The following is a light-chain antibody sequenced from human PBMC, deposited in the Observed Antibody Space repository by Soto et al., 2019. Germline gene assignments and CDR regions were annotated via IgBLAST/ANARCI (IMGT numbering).Light chain of an antibody. CDR3: QQYGSSRTWT. Sequence: DIVMTQSPDSLAVSLGERATINCKSSQSVLYSPNNENYLAWYQQKPGQPPKLLVYWASARESGVPDRFSGSGSGTDFTLTISRLEPEDFAVYYCQQYGSSRTWTFGQGTKVEIK. J-gene: IGKJ1*01. CDR2: WAS. CDR1: QSVLYSPNNENY. V-gene: IGKV4-1*01.